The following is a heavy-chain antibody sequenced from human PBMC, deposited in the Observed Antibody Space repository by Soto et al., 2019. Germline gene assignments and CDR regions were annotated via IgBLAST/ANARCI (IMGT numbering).Heavy chain of an antibody. Sequence: QVQLVQSGAEVRKPGASVKVSCKASAYTFTSYAITWVRQAPGQGLEWMGWISAYNGKTNYAQKLQGRVTMTTDTATSTAYMELRSLRSDDTAVYYCARDRVDDLRWAYFDYWGQGTLVTVSS. J-gene: IGHJ4*02. CDR1: AYTFTSYA. V-gene: IGHV1-18*01. CDR2: ISAYNGKT. CDR3: ARDRVDDLRWAYFDY. D-gene: IGHD1-26*01.